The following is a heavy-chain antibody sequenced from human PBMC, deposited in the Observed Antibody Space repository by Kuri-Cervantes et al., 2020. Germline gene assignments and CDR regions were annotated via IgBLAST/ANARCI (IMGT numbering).Heavy chain of an antibody. V-gene: IGHV4-34*01. D-gene: IGHD4-17*01. CDR3: ARLAGYDYGDYVDY. J-gene: IGHJ4*02. Sequence: GSLRLSCAVYGVSFSDYSWSWIRQPPGKGLEWIGEINHSGNTNYNPSLKSRVTISVDTSKNQFSLKLSSVTAADTAVYYCARLAGYDYGDYVDYWGQGTLVTVSS. CDR2: INHSGNT. CDR1: GVSFSDYS.